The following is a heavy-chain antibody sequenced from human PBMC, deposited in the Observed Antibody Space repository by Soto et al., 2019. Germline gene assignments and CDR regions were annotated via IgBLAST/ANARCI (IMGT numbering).Heavy chain of an antibody. CDR1: GYTFSGYA. CDR2: IIPIFGTA. D-gene: IGHD2-2*01. J-gene: IGHJ6*03. V-gene: IGHV1-69*13. Sequence: ASVKVSCKASGYTFSGYAIIWVRQAPGQGLEWMGGIIPIFGTANYAQKFQGRVTITADESTSTAYMELSSLRSEDTAVYYCAMTYCSSTSCYEYYYYYMDVWGKGTTVTVSS. CDR3: AMTYCSSTSCYEYYYYYMDV.